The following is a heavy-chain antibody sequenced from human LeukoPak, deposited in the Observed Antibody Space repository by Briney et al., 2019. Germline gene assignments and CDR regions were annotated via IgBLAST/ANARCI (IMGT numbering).Heavy chain of an antibody. CDR1: GFTFSSYA. CDR3: AKDLSPLYYYYGMDV. V-gene: IGHV3-23*01. Sequence: GGSLRLSCAASGFTFSSYALSWVRQATGKGLEWVSGISGSGGSTYYADSVKGRFTISRDNSKNTLYLQMSSLRAEDTAVYYCAKDLSPLYYYYGMDVWGQGTTVTVSS. J-gene: IGHJ6*02. CDR2: ISGSGGST.